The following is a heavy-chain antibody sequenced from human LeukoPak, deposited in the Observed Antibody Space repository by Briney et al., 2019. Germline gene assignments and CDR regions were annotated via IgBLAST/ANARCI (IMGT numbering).Heavy chain of an antibody. CDR2: ISYDGNNK. CDR1: GFTFSNYA. Sequence: PGGSLRLSCAASGFTFSNYAMHWVRQAPGKGLEWVAVISYDGNNKYYADSVKGRFTISRGNSKNTLYLQMNSLRAEDTAVYYCAKEYYDSSGKNRGTWFDPWGQGTLVTVSS. CDR3: AKEYYDSSGKNRGTWFDP. V-gene: IGHV3-30*04. D-gene: IGHD3-22*01. J-gene: IGHJ5*02.